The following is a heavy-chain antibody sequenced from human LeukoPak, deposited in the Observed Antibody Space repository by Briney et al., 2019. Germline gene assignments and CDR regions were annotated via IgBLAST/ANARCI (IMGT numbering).Heavy chain of an antibody. J-gene: IGHJ4*02. CDR2: ISWNSGSI. CDR1: GFTFDDYA. D-gene: IGHD3-10*01. V-gene: IGHV3-9*01. CDR3: AKDITGSGELDY. Sequence: GRSLRLSCAASGFTFDDYAMHWVRQAPGKGLEWVSGISWNSGSIGYADSVKGRFTISRDNAKNSLYLQMNSLRAEDTALCYCAKDITGSGELDYWGQGTLVTVSS.